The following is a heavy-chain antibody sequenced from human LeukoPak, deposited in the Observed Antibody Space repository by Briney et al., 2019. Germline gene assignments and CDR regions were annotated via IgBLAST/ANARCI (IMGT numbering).Heavy chain of an antibody. CDR2: NYYSGST. CDR3: ASGQTYYYGSGSYKAFDP. CDR1: GGSISSSSYY. J-gene: IGHJ5*02. D-gene: IGHD3-10*01. Sequence: SETLSLTCTVSGGSISSSSYYWGWIRQPPGKGLEWIGSNYYSGSTYYNPSLKSRVTISVDTSKNQFSLKLSSVTAADTAVYYCASGQTYYYGSGSYKAFDPWGQGTLVTVSS. V-gene: IGHV4-39*07.